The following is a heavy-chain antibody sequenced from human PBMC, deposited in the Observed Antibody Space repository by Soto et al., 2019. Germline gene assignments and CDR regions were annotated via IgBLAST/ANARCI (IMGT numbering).Heavy chain of an antibody. D-gene: IGHD6-19*01. CDR3: ARYQVAGTQGNV. J-gene: IGHJ6*02. CDR1: GGTFSSYA. Sequence: SVKVSCKASGGTFSSYAISWVRQAPGQGLEWMGGIIPIFGTANYAQKVQGRVTITADKSTSTAYMELSSLRSEDTAVYYCARYQVAGTQGNVWGQGTTVTVSS. V-gene: IGHV1-69*06. CDR2: IIPIFGTA.